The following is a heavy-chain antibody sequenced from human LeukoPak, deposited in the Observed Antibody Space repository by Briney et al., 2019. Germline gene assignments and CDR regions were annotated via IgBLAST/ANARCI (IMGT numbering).Heavy chain of an antibody. V-gene: IGHV3-48*03. Sequence: GGSLRLSCAASRFTFSSYELNWVSQAQGKGLEWVSYISSSGSTIYYADSVKGRFTISRDNAKNSLYLQMNSLRAEDTAVYYCARDLITMVRGASTYYYYYGMDVWGQGTTITVSS. J-gene: IGHJ6*02. CDR1: RFTFSSYE. CDR3: ARDLITMVRGASTYYYYYGMDV. CDR2: ISSSGSTI. D-gene: IGHD3-10*01.